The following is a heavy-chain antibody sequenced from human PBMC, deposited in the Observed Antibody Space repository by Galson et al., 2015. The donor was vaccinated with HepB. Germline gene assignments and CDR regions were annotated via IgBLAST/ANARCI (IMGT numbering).Heavy chain of an antibody. J-gene: IGHJ5*02. V-gene: IGHV1-3*01. D-gene: IGHD5-24*01. CDR3: ARDWLHGHWFDP. Sequence: SVKVSCKASGYTFTNYAMHWVRQAPGQRLEWMGWINAGNGNTKYSQKFQGRVTITRDTSASTAYMELSSLRSEDTAVYYCARDWLHGHWFDPWGQGTLVTVSS. CDR2: INAGNGNT. CDR1: GYTFTNYA.